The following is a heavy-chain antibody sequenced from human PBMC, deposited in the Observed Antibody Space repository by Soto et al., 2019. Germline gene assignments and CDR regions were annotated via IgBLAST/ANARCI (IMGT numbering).Heavy chain of an antibody. V-gene: IGHV1-3*01. D-gene: IGHD6-19*01. CDR2: IHAGNGNT. CDR1: GYTFTTYA. CDR3: ARESGSSGWYYLEY. Sequence: GASVKVSCKASGYTFTTYAMHCVRQAPGQRPEWMGWIHAGNGNTKYSQNFQGRVTITRDTSASTAYMELSSLRSEDTAVYYCARESGSSGWYYLEYWGQGTLVTVSS. J-gene: IGHJ4*02.